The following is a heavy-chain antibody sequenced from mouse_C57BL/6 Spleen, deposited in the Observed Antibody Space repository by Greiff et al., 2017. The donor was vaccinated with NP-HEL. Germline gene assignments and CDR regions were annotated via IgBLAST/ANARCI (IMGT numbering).Heavy chain of an antibody. CDR3: ARSYGSPCFDV. CDR2: IRNKANGYTT. D-gene: IGHD1-1*01. CDR1: GFTFTDYY. J-gene: IGHJ1*03. V-gene: IGHV7-3*01. Sequence: EVMLVESGGGLVQPGGSLSLSCAASGFTFTDYYMSWVRQPPGKALEWLGFIRNKANGYTTEYSASVKGRFTISRDNSQSILYLQMNALRAEDSATYYCARSYGSPCFDVWGTGTTVTVSS.